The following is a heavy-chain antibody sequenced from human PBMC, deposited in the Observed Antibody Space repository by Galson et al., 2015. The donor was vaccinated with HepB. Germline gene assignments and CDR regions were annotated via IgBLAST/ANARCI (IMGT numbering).Heavy chain of an antibody. V-gene: IGHV3-11*06. D-gene: IGHD3-10*01. CDR3: ARDSGGVAYYYYGMDV. CDR2: ISSSSSYS. Sequence: SLRLSCAASGFTFSDYYMSWIRQAPGKGLEWVSYISSSSSYSNYADSVKGRFTISRDNAKNSLYLQMNSLRAEDTAVYYCARDSGGVAYYYYGMDVWGQGTTVTVSS. J-gene: IGHJ6*02. CDR1: GFTFSDYY.